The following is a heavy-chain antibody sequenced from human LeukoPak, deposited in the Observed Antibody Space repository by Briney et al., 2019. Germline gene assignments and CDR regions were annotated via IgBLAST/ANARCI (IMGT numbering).Heavy chain of an antibody. Sequence: ASVKVSCKASGYTFTSYCMHWVRQAPGQGLEWMGIINPSGGSTSYAQKFQGRVTMTRDTSTSTVYMELSSLRSEDTAVYYCAMRDGYNSGYYYGMDVWGQGTTVTVSS. CDR3: AMRDGYNSGYYYGMDV. V-gene: IGHV1-46*01. CDR2: INPSGGST. J-gene: IGHJ6*02. D-gene: IGHD5-24*01. CDR1: GYTFTSYC.